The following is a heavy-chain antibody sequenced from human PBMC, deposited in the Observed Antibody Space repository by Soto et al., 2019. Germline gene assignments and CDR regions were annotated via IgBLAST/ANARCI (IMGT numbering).Heavy chain of an antibody. V-gene: IGHV3-23*01. D-gene: IGHD3-3*01. J-gene: IGHJ4*02. CDR1: GFTFSSYA. CDR3: ASNTRFDPPDY. Sequence: EVQLLESGGGLVQPGGSLRLSCAASGFTFSSYAMSWVRQAPGKGLAWVSGISVSGGSTYYADSVKGRFTIPRDNSKNPLYLQMNSLMAEDTAVYYCASNTRFDPPDYWGQGTLVTVSS. CDR2: ISVSGGST.